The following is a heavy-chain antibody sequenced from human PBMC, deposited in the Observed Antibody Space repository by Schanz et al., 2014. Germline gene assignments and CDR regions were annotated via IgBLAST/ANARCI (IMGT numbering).Heavy chain of an antibody. CDR1: GFTFSSYA. J-gene: IGHJ6*02. Sequence: QVQLVESGGGVVQPGRSLRLSCAASGFTFSSYAIHWVRQAPGKGLEWVAVITYDANYKYYADSVKGRFTISRDNSKNALYVEMNSLRVEDTAIYYCAKIWKAHHLTGRPGWSDGMDVWGQGTTV. V-gene: IGHV3-30*04. CDR3: AKIWKAHHLTGRPGWSDGMDV. D-gene: IGHD3-3*01. CDR2: ITYDANYK.